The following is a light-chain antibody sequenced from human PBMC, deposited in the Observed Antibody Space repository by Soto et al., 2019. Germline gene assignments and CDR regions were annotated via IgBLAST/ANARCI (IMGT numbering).Light chain of an antibody. CDR2: DVT. CDR1: SSDVGGYNS. Sequence: QLVLTQPASVSGSPGQSITISCTGTSSDVGGYNSVSWYQQHPGKAPKLMIIDVTNRPSGVSNRFSGSKSGNTASLTISGLQAEDEADYYCSSYTSNSTVFAGGTKVTVL. CDR3: SSYTSNSTV. J-gene: IGLJ3*02. V-gene: IGLV2-14*03.